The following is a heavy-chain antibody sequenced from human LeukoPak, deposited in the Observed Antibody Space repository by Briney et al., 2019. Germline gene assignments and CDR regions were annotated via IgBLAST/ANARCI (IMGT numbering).Heavy chain of an antibody. V-gene: IGHV4-59*08. CDR3: ARVNYRHNFDY. CDR2: IYYSGST. Sequence: GSLRLSCAASGFTFSSYAMSWIRQPPGKGLEWIGYIYYSGSTNYNPSLKSRVTISVDTSKNQFSLKLSSVTAADTAVYYCARVNYRHNFDYWGQGTLVTVSS. CDR1: GFTFSSYA. J-gene: IGHJ4*02. D-gene: IGHD1-7*01.